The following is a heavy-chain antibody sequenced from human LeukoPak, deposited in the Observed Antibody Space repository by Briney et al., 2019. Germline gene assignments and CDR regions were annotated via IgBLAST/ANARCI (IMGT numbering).Heavy chain of an antibody. D-gene: IGHD3-10*02. CDR3: ARELVSSGTGYFDL. Sequence: PGGSLRLSCEAFGFTFGNFGMTWVCQAPGKGLQWVSGITGSTTWTYYAASVKGRFTVSRDNSQNTLHLQMNSLRADDTAVYYCARELVSSGTGYFDLWGRGTLVTVSS. CDR2: ITGSTTWT. CDR1: GFTFGNFG. J-gene: IGHJ2*01. V-gene: IGHV3-23*01.